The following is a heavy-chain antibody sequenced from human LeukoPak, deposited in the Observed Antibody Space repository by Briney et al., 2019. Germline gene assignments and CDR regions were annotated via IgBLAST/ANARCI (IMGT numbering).Heavy chain of an antibody. CDR2: IYYSGST. CDR1: GGSISSYY. CDR3: ARLNDILTGFFDY. J-gene: IGHJ4*02. V-gene: IGHV4-59*08. Sequence: SVTLSLTCTVSGGSISSYYWSWIRQPPGKGLEWIGYIYYSGSTNYNPSLKSRVTISVDTSKNQFSLKLSSVTAADTAVYYCARLNDILTGFFDYWGQGTLVTVSS. D-gene: IGHD3-9*01.